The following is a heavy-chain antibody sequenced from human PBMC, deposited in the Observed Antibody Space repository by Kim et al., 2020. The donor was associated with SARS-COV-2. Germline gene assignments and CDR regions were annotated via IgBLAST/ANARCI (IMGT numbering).Heavy chain of an antibody. V-gene: IGHV3-48*03. D-gene: IGHD2-21*01. CDR2: ISSSGSTI. J-gene: IGHJ6*02. Sequence: GGSLRLSCAASGFTFSSYEMNWVRQAPGKGLEWVSYISSSGSTIYYADSVKGRFTISRDNAKNSLYLQMNSLRAEDTAVYYCARAYCGGDCYGMDVWGQGTTVTVSS. CDR1: GFTFSSYE. CDR3: ARAYCGGDCYGMDV.